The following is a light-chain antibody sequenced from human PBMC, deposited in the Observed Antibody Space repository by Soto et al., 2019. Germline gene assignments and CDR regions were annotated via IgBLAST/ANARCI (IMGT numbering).Light chain of an antibody. CDR1: QGVTTN. J-gene: IGKJ5*01. Sequence: EILMTQSPATLSVSPGERVTLPCRAGQGVTTNFAWYQQKSGQSPRLLIYDVSSRATGVPSRFSGTGSETDFTLTISGLQSEDSAIYFCQQYNNWPFSFGQGTRLEI. V-gene: IGKV3-15*01. CDR2: DVS. CDR3: QQYNNWPFS.